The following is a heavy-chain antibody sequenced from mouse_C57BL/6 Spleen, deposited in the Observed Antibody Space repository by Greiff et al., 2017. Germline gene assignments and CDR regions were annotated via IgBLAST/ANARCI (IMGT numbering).Heavy chain of an antibody. CDR1: GYAFSSSW. CDR2: IYPGDGDT. V-gene: IGHV1-82*01. D-gene: IGHD1-3*01. Sequence: VQLQQSGPELVKPGASVKISCKASGYAFSSSWMNWVKQRPGKGLEWIGRIYPGDGDTNYNGKFKGKATLTADKSSRTAYMQLSSLTSEDSAVYFCARAGLNAMDYWGQGTSVTVSS. J-gene: IGHJ4*01. CDR3: ARAGLNAMDY.